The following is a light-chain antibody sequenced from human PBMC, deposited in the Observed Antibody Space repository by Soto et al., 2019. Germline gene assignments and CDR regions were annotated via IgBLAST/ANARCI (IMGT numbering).Light chain of an antibody. V-gene: IGKV1-5*01. CDR2: AAS. CDR3: QQVNVYPST. J-gene: IGKJ4*01. CDR1: QSISTW. Sequence: DIQMTQSPSTLSASVGDRVTITCRAGQSISTWLAWYQQKPGQAPKLLISAASNLESGVPSRFSGSGSGTDFTLTISSLQPEDFATYYCQQVNVYPSTFGGGTKVDIK.